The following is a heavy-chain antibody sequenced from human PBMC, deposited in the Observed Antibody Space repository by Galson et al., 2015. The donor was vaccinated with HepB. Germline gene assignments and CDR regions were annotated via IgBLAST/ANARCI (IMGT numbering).Heavy chain of an antibody. J-gene: IGHJ6*02. CDR2: IIPIFGTA. Sequence: QSGAEVKKPGESLKISCKASGGTFSSYAISWVRQAPGQGLEWMGGIIPIFGTANYAQKFQGRVTITADKSTSTAYMELSSLRSEDTAVYYCASYYYDSSGYYRSFYYYYGMDVWGQGTTVTVSS. V-gene: IGHV1-69*06. D-gene: IGHD3-22*01. CDR3: ASYYYDSSGYYRSFYYYYGMDV. CDR1: GGTFSSYA.